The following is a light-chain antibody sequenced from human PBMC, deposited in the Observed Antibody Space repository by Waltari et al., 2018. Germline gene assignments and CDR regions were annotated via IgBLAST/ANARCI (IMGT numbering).Light chain of an antibody. CDR3: QSADGAGVRF. V-gene: IGLV3-25*03. Sequence: SHELTQPPSVSVSPGQTARITCSGDILLNQSAYWYQQRPGQAPVVVIYKDNERPSGIPVRFSGSSLGTTVTLTISGVQPEDEADYYCQSADGAGVRFFGGGTKVTVL. J-gene: IGLJ2*01. CDR2: KDN. CDR1: ILLNQS.